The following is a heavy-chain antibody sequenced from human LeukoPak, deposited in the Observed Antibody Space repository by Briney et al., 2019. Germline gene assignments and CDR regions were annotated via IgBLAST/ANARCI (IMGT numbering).Heavy chain of an antibody. J-gene: IGHJ4*02. CDR1: GFTFSSYA. D-gene: IGHD1-26*01. Sequence: GGSLRLSCAASGFTFSSYAMSWVRLAPGKGLEWVSAISGSGGSTYYADSVKGRSTISRDNSKNTLYLQMNSLRAEDTAVYYCANEVGADLFDYWGQGTLVTVSS. V-gene: IGHV3-23*01. CDR2: ISGSGGST. CDR3: ANEVGADLFDY.